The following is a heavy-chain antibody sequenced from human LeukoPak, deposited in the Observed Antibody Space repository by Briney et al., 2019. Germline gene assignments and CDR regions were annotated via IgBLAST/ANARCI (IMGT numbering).Heavy chain of an antibody. CDR2: IKQDGSQK. J-gene: IGHJ4*02. Sequence: GGSLRLPCAASGFTFSIYWMSWVRQAPGKGLEWVANIKQDGSQKFYVDSVKGRFTISRDNAKNPLYLQMNSLRAEDTGVYYCARDRRVGATDFDYWGQGTLVTVSS. CDR1: GFTFSIYW. D-gene: IGHD1-26*01. CDR3: ARDRRVGATDFDY. V-gene: IGHV3-7*01.